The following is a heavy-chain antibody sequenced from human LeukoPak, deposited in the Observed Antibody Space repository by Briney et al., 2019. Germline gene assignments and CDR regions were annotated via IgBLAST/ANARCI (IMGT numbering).Heavy chain of an antibody. CDR1: GGSFSGYY. CDR3: ARDSGDSSGFSWFDP. CDR2: INHSGST. J-gene: IGHJ5*02. D-gene: IGHD3-22*01. Sequence: PSETLSLTCAVYGGSFSGYYWSWIRQPPGKGLEWIGEINHSGSTNYNPSLKSRVTISVDTSKSQFSLRLSSVTAADTAVYYCARDSGDSSGFSWFDPWGQGTLVTVSS. V-gene: IGHV4-34*01.